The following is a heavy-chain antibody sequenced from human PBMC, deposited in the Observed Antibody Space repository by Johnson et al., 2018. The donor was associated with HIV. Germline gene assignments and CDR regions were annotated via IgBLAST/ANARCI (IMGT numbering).Heavy chain of an antibody. J-gene: IGHJ3*02. CDR1: GFTFSSYA. Sequence: QVQLVESGGGVVQPGRSLRLSCAASGFTFSSYAMHWVRQAPGKGLEWVAVISYDGSNKYYADSVKGRFTISRDNSKNTLYLQMTSLRAEDTAVYYCARGLRSGLIIGGAFDIWGQGTMVTVSS. V-gene: IGHV3-30*14. CDR3: ARGLRSGLIIGGAFDI. D-gene: IGHD3-10*01. CDR2: ISYDGSNK.